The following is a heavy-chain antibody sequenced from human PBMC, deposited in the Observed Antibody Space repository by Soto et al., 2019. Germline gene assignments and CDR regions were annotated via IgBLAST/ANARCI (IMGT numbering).Heavy chain of an antibody. CDR3: ARDTYTHYYGSGSYHENDY. CDR1: GFTFSSYW. J-gene: IGHJ4*02. CDR2: IKQDGSEK. D-gene: IGHD3-10*01. V-gene: IGHV3-7*01. Sequence: PGGSLRLSCAASGFTFSSYWMSWVRQAPGKGLEWVANIKQDGSEKYYVDSVKGRFTISRDNAKNSLYLQMNSLRAEDTAVYYCARDTYTHYYGSGSYHENDYWGQGTLVTISS.